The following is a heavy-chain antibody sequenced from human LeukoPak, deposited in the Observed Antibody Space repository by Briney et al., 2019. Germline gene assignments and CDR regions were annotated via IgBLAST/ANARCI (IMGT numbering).Heavy chain of an antibody. V-gene: IGHV3-21*01. CDR2: ISSSSSYI. D-gene: IGHD5-18*01. CDR1: GFTFSSYS. Sequence: GGSLRLSCAASGFTFSSYSMNWVRQAPGKGLEWVSSISSSSSYIYYADSVKGRFTISRDNAKNSLYLQMNSLRAEDTAVYYCARLLDTAMVPYFGYWGQGTLVTVSS. CDR3: ARLLDTAMVPYFGY. J-gene: IGHJ4*02.